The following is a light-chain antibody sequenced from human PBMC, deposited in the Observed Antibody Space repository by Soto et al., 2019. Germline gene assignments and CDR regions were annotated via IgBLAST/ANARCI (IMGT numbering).Light chain of an antibody. CDR2: DAS. V-gene: IGKV1-13*02. CDR1: QGIKTD. J-gene: IGKJ2*01. CDR3: QQFNFHPLYT. Sequence: AFPLTQSPSSLSASLGDRVTISCRASQGIKTDLAWYQQRPGKAPKLLIYDASTLESGVPSRFSGSGYGTDFTLTISSLQTEDFATYYCQQFNFHPLYTFGQGTRLEI.